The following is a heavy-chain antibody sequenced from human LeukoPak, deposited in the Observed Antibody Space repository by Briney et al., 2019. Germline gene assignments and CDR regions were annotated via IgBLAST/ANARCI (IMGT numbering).Heavy chain of an antibody. J-gene: IGHJ6*02. Sequence: SETLSLTCTVSGGSISNYYWSWIRRPPGKGLEWIGYISYSGSTNYNPSLRSRVAISEDTSRNQFSLRLNSVTAADTAVYYCARHIPVIWSSGYYYGMDVWGQGTTVTVSS. V-gene: IGHV4-59*08. CDR3: ARHIPVIWSSGYYYGMDV. CDR2: ISYSGST. D-gene: IGHD3-3*01. CDR1: GGSISNYY.